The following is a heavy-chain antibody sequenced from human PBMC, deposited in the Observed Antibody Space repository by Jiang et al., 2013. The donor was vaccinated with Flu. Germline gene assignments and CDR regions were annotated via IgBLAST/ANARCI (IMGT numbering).Heavy chain of an antibody. CDR1: GGSITSDY. J-gene: IGHJ4*02. V-gene: IGHV4-59*13. CDR2: VFNSGTNSRIS. Sequence: PGLVKPSETLSLSCSVSGGSITSDYWSWVRLPPGKGLEWMGYVFNSGTNSRISNYNPSLKNRLTMSLDTSNNQVSLKLESVTSADTAVYFCTRGTTPAKFGGWGQGVLVTVSS. CDR3: TRGTTPAKFGG. D-gene: IGHD3-16*01.